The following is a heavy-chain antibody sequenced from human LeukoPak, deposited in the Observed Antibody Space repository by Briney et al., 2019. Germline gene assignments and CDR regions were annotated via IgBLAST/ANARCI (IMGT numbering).Heavy chain of an antibody. V-gene: IGHV3-30*18. CDR3: AKDGTTGGSYYDRLEH. CDR1: GFTFSSYG. D-gene: IGHD1-26*01. CDR2: ISYDGSNK. Sequence: GGSLRLSGAASGFTFSSYGMHWIRQAPGKGLEWVALISYDGSNKYYADSVKGRFTISRDNSKNTLYLQMNSLSAEDTAEYYCAKDGTTGGSYYDRLEHWGQGTLVTVSS. J-gene: IGHJ1*01.